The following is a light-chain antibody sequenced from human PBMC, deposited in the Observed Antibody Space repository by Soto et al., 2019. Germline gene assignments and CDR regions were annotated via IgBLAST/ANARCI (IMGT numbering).Light chain of an antibody. J-gene: IGKJ1*01. CDR1: QTIRSS. CDR3: QQYNNWPQT. Sequence: EVVMTQSPATLSLSLGERATLSCRASQTIRSSLAWYQQKPDQAPRLLMYGASTRATDIPARFGGSGSGTEFTLTISSLQSEDSAIYYCQQYNNWPQTFGQGTKVEIK. CDR2: GAS. V-gene: IGKV3-15*01.